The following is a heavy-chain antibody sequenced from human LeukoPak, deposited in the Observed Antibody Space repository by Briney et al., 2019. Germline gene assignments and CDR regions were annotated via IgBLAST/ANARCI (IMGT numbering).Heavy chain of an antibody. V-gene: IGHV4-4*07. CDR1: GGSISSYY. Sequence: SETLSLTCTVSGGSISSYYWSWIRQPAGKGLEWIGRMYTSGSTNYNPSLKSRVTMSVDTSKNQFSLKLSSVAAADTAVYYCAREEPPGYYGSGSDWTGYWGQGTLVTVSS. CDR3: AREEPPGYYGSGSDWTGY. J-gene: IGHJ4*02. D-gene: IGHD3-10*01. CDR2: MYTSGST.